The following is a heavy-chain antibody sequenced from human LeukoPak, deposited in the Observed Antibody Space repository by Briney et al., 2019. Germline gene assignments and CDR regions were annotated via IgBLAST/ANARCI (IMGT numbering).Heavy chain of an antibody. CDR1: GGTFSSYA. J-gene: IGHJ3*02. V-gene: IGHV1-69*13. CDR3: ARELATGSGSWYVGAFDI. CDR2: IIPIFGTA. Sequence: SVKVSCKASGGTFSSYAISWVRQAPGQGLEWMGGIIPIFGTANYAQKFQGRVTITADESTSTAYMELSSLRSEDTAVYYCARELATGSGSWYVGAFDIWGQGTTVTVSS. D-gene: IGHD6-13*01.